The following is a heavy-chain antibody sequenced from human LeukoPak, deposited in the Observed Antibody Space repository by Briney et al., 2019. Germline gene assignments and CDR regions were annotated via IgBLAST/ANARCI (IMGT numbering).Heavy chain of an antibody. J-gene: IGHJ4*02. V-gene: IGHV3-30*04. CDR1: GFNFRDSA. CDR2: ISYDGTNK. CDR3: AADYGDYVSPSD. D-gene: IGHD4-17*01. Sequence: GGSLRLSCAASGFNFRDSAMHWVRQAPGKGLEGVAVISYDGTNKYYADSVKGRFTISRDNSKNTLFLQMNSLRLEDTAVYYCAADYGDYVSPSDWAQVTLVTVSS.